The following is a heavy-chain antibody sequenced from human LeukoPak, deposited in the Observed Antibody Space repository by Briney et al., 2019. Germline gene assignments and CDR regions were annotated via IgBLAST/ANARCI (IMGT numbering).Heavy chain of an antibody. Sequence: GGSLRLSCAASGFTFSSYSMNWVRQAPGKELEWVSYISSSSSAIYYADSVKGRFTISRDNAKNSLYLQMNSLRAEDTAVYYCARDPDSGRYDYWGQGTLVTVSS. CDR1: GFTFSSYS. V-gene: IGHV3-48*04. CDR2: ISSSSSAI. CDR3: ARDPDSGRYDY. J-gene: IGHJ4*02. D-gene: IGHD6-19*01.